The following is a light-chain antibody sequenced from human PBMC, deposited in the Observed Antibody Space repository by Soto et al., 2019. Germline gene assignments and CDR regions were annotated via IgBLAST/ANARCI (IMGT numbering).Light chain of an antibody. Sequence: EIVLTQSPGTLSLSPGERATLSCRASQSVSSTYLAWYQQKPGQPPRLLIYGASTRATGIPDRFSGSGSGTDFTLTISSLQPEDFATYYCLQDYSYPWTFGQGTKVDIK. CDR1: QSVSSTY. CDR3: LQDYSYPWT. V-gene: IGKV3-20*01. J-gene: IGKJ1*01. CDR2: GAS.